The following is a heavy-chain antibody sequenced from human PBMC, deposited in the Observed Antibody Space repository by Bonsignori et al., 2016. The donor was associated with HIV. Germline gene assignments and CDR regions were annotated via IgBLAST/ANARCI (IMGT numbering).Heavy chain of an antibody. CDR2: IYHSGSA. CDR3: ARKVPSTAARPGWDN. CDR1: GFSIITDHY. Sequence: SETLSLTCVVSGFSIITDHYWGWIRQPPGKGLEWIGNIYHSGSAHYNPSLKSRVTISVDTSKNQFSLNLKSVTAADTGVYYCARKVPSTAARPGWDNWGQGTLVTVSS. V-gene: IGHV4-38-2*01. D-gene: IGHD6-6*01. J-gene: IGHJ4*02.